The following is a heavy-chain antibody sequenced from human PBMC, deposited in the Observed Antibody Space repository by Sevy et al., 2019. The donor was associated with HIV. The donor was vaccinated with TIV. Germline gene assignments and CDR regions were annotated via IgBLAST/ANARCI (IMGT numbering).Heavy chain of an antibody. CDR3: AREHTGSFPDF. CDR2: ISRASDSI. Sequence: GGSLRLSCAASGFTFRDYPMNWIRQAPGKGLEWLSYISRASDSIYYADSVMGRFTVSRDNPKNSLYLQMDRLSDEDTAFYYCAREHTGSFPDFWGQGTLVTVSS. J-gene: IGHJ4*02. V-gene: IGHV3-48*02. D-gene: IGHD1-26*01. CDR1: GFTFRDYP.